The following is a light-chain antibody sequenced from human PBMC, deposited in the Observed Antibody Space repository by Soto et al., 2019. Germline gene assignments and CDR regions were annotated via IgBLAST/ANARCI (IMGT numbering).Light chain of an antibody. CDR3: SSYSSSSTRV. Sequence: QSVLTQPASVSGSPGQSITISCTGTSSDVGGYNYVSWYQQHPGKVPKLMIYGVSNRPSGVSNRFSGSKSGNTASLTISGRQAEDEADYYCSSYSSSSTRVFGGGTKMTVL. CDR1: SSDVGGYNY. CDR2: GVS. J-gene: IGLJ3*02. V-gene: IGLV2-14*01.